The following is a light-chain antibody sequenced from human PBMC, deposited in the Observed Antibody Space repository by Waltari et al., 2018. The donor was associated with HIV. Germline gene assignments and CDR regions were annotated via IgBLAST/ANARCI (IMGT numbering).Light chain of an antibody. J-gene: IGLJ3*02. CDR3: TSYISSSSPV. V-gene: IGLV2-14*01. Sequence: QSALTQPASVSGSPGQSITISCTGTTNDVDDYNYVSCYQHHPGKAPNVMIYEGNHRPSGVSNRFSGSKSGNTASLTISGLQAEDEADYFCTSYISSSSPVFGGWTKLTVL. CDR2: EGN. CDR1: TNDVDDYNY.